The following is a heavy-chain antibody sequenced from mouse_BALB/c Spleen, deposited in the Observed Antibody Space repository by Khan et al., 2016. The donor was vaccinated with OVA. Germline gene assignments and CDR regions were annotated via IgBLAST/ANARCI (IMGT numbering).Heavy chain of an antibody. CDR1: DYSITSGFY. CDR3: ARGYAGYYFAY. J-gene: IGHJ3*01. Sequence: DVKLQESGPGLVKPSQSLSLTCSVTDYSITSGFYWNWIRQFPGNKLEWMGYISYDGSNNFNPSLKNRISITRDTSENQFFLKLNSVTTEDTATYFCARGYAGYYFAYWGQGTLVTVSA. CDR2: ISYDGSN. V-gene: IGHV3-6*02. D-gene: IGHD2-3*01.